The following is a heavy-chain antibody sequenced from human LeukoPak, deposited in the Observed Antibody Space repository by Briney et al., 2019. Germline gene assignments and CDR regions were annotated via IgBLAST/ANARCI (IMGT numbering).Heavy chain of an antibody. CDR3: ARTTTLMTTVTHVDY. V-gene: IGHV5-51*01. CDR2: IYPGDSDT. J-gene: IGHJ4*02. D-gene: IGHD4-17*01. Sequence: PGESLKISCKGSGYSFTSYWIGWVRQMPGKGLEWMGIIYPGDSDTRYSPSFQGQVTISADKSISTAYLQWSSLKASDTAMYYCARTTTLMTTVTHVDYWGQGTLVTVSS. CDR1: GYSFTSYW.